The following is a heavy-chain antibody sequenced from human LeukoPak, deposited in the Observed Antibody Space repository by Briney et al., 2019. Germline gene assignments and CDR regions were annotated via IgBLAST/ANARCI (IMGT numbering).Heavy chain of an antibody. CDR3: AKASKPYYYYYMDV. CDR1: GFTFDDYA. V-gene: IGHV3-9*03. Sequence: GGSLRLSCAASGFTFDDYAMHWVRQAPGKGLEWDSRISWNSGSIGYADSVKGRFAISRDNAKNSLYLQMNSLRAEDMALYYCAKASKPYYYYYMDVWGKGTTVTVSS. CDR2: ISWNSGSI. J-gene: IGHJ6*03.